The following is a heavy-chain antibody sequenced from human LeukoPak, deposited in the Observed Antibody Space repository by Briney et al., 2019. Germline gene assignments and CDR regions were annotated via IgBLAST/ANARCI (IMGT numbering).Heavy chain of an antibody. CDR1: GFTFSSYS. Sequence: KTGGSLRLSCAASGFTFSSYSMNWVRQAPGKGLEWVSSISNSGYYIYYADSVKGRFTISRDNAKNSLYLQMNSLRAEDTAVYYCARVSNEGRDAFDIWGQGTMVTVSS. CDR3: ARVSNEGRDAFDI. CDR2: ISNSGYYI. J-gene: IGHJ3*02. V-gene: IGHV3-21*01. D-gene: IGHD4-11*01.